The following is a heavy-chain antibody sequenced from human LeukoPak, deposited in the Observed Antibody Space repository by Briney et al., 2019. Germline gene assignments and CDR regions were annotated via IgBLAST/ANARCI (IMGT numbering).Heavy chain of an antibody. CDR1: GYTLTELS. CDR2: FDPEDGET. D-gene: IGHD1-26*01. Sequence: ASVKVSCKVSGYTLTELSMHWVRQAPGKGLEWMGGFDPEDGETIYAQKLQGRVTMTTDTSTSTAYMELRSLRSDDTAVYYCARGGVGARTNWFDPWGQGTLVTVSS. V-gene: IGHV1-24*01. J-gene: IGHJ5*02. CDR3: ARGGVGARTNWFDP.